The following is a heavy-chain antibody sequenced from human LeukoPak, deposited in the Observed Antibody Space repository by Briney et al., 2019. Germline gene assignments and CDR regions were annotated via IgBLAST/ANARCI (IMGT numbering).Heavy chain of an antibody. J-gene: IGHJ6*03. D-gene: IGHD1-26*01. CDR1: GFTFSSYA. V-gene: IGHV3-30-3*01. CDR3: ARGEAYYYYYMDV. Sequence: PGGSLRLSCAASGFTFSSYAMHWVRQAPGKGLEGVAVISYDGSNKYYADSVKGRFTISRDNSKNTLYLQMNSPRAEDTAVYYCARGEAYYYYYMDVWGKGTTVTVSS. CDR2: ISYDGSNK.